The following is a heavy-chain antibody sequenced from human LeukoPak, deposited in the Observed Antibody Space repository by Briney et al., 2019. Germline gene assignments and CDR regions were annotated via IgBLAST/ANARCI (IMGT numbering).Heavy chain of an antibody. J-gene: IGHJ5*02. CDR1: GGSISNYY. CDR3: ARMPDILTGLDP. V-gene: IGHV4-59*01. CDR2: IYYSGST. Sequence: PSETLSLTCTVSGGSISNYYWSWIRQPPGKGLEWIAYIYYSGSTNYNPSLKSRVTISVDTSKNQFSLKLSSVTTADTAVYYCARMPDILTGLDPWGQGTVVTVSS. D-gene: IGHD3-9*01.